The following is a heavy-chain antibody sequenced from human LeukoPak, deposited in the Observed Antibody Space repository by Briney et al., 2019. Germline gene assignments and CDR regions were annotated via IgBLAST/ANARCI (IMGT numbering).Heavy chain of an antibody. CDR1: GGSISSCY. Sequence: PSETLSLTCTVSGGSISSCYWSWIRQPPGKGLEWIGYIYYSGSTNYNPSLESRVTISVDTSKNQFSLKLSSVTAADTAVYYCARGSGGYYYYYMDVWGKGTTVTISS. CDR3: ARGSGGYYYYYMDV. CDR2: IYYSGST. D-gene: IGHD6-19*01. V-gene: IGHV4-59*01. J-gene: IGHJ6*03.